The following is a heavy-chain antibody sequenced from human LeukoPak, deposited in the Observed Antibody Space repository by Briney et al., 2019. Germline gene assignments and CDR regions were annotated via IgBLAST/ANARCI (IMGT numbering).Heavy chain of an antibody. Sequence: ASVKVSCKASGYTFTSYDINWVRQATGQGLGWMGWMNPNSGNTGYAQKFQGRVTMTRNTSISTAYMELSSLRSEDAAVYYCARGITMVRGVILYYWGQGTLVTVSS. CDR1: GYTFTSYD. CDR2: MNPNSGNT. V-gene: IGHV1-8*01. CDR3: ARGITMVRGVILYY. J-gene: IGHJ4*02. D-gene: IGHD3-10*01.